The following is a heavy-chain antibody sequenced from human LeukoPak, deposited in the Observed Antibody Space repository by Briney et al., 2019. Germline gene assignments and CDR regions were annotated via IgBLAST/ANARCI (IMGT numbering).Heavy chain of an antibody. V-gene: IGHV3-48*02. J-gene: IGHJ3*02. CDR2: ISRSSSTI. CDR3: ARDQFYAFDI. CDR1: GFTFSSYY. Sequence: PGGSLRLSCAASGFTFSSYYMIWVRQAPGKGLEWVSYISRSSSTIYYADSVKGRFTISRDNAKNSLYLQMNSLRDEDTAVYYSARDQFYAFDIWGQGTMVTVSS.